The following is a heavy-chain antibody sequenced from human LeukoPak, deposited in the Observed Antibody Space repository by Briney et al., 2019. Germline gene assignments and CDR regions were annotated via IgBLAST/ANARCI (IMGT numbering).Heavy chain of an antibody. J-gene: IGHJ4*02. CDR3: AKVAKYYYGSETYYFFEH. Sequence: GGSLRLSCEVSGFTLSSYWMSWVRQAPGKGLEWVANINQDGSETYYVDSVKGRFTISRDNAKNSLDLQMNSLRVEDTAVYYCAKVAKYYYGSETYYFFEHWGQGTPVTASS. CDR2: INQDGSET. D-gene: IGHD3-10*01. CDR1: GFTLSSYW. V-gene: IGHV3-7*01.